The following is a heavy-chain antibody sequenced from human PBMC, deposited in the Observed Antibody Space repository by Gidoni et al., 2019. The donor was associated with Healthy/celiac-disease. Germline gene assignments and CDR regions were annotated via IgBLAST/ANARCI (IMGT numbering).Heavy chain of an antibody. Sequence: QVQLVQSGAEVKKPGASVKVPCKASGYPFPRTDINWVRQAAGQGLEWMGWMHPNSCNTGYAQKCQGRVTMTKNTSISTAYMELSSLRSEDTAVYYCARVDYGDYVGGNWFDPWGQGTLVTVSS. J-gene: IGHJ5*02. CDR3: ARVDYGDYVGGNWFDP. CDR2: MHPNSCNT. V-gene: IGHV1-8*01. D-gene: IGHD4-17*01. CDR1: GYPFPRTD.